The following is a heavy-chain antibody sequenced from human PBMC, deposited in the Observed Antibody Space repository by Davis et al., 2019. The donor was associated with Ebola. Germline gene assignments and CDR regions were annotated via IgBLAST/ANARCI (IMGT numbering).Heavy chain of an antibody. CDR3: ARDSRAVVPYYYGMDV. D-gene: IGHD6-19*01. Sequence: GESLKISCAASGFIFSSYGMNWVRQAPGKGLEWVSYISSSGSTIYYADSVKGRFTISRDNAKNSLYLQMNSLRAEDTAVYYCARDSRAVVPYYYGMDVWGQGTTVTVSS. CDR2: ISSSGSTI. J-gene: IGHJ6*02. V-gene: IGHV3-48*04. CDR1: GFIFSSYG.